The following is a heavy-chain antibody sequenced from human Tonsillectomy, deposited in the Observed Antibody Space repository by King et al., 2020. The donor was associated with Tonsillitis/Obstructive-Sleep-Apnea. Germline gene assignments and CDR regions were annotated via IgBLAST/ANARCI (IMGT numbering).Heavy chain of an antibody. V-gene: IGHV3-30*18. J-gene: IGHJ4*02. D-gene: IGHD3-22*01. CDR2: ISYDGSNK. CDR1: GFTFSSYG. Sequence: VQLVESGGGVVQPGRSLRLSCAASGFTFSSYGLHWVRQAPGKGLEWVAVISYDGSNKYYGDSVKGRFTISRANSRNTLYLEMYSLKPEDTAVYYCAKDSSSGPMGGDFDYWGQGTLVTVSS. CDR3: AKDSSSGPMGGDFDY.